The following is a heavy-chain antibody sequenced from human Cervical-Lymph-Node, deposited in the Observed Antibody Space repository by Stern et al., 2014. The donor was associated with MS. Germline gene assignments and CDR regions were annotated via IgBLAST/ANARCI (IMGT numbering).Heavy chain of an antibody. CDR2: IHDSGST. CDR3: AKSGATFDWLLHNCFDP. D-gene: IGHD3-9*01. V-gene: IGHV4-61*02. J-gene: IGHJ5*02. CDR1: GGSISSSGYY. Sequence: VQLVESGPGLVKPSQTLSLTCTVSGGSISSSGYYWSWIRQPADKGLEWIGRIHDSGSTYYNPSLKSRVTISMDTAKNQFSLKLPSVTAADTALYYCAKSGATFDWLLHNCFDPWGQGTLVTVSS.